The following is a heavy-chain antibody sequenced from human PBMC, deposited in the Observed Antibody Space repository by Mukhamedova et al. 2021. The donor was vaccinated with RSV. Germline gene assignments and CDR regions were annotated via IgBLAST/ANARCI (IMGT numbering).Heavy chain of an antibody. Sequence: GKGLEWIGSIYYSGSTYYNPSLESRVTISVDTSKNQFSLKLSSVTAADTAVYYCARLYGSGGYWGQGTLVTVSS. CDR2: IYYSGST. D-gene: IGHD3-10*01. V-gene: IGHV4-39*01. CDR3: ARLYGSGGY. J-gene: IGHJ4*02.